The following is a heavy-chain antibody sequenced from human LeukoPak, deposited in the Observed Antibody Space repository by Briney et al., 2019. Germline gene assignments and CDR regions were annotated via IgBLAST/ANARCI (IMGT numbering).Heavy chain of an antibody. Sequence: GGSLRLSCAASGFTFSNYAMHWARQAPGKGLEWVSYMSSGGSTIYYADSVKGRFTISRDNAKNSLYLQMNSLRAEDTAVYYCARGMGRIAAAGTFDYWGQGTLVTVSS. CDR1: GFTFSNYA. CDR3: ARGMGRIAAAGTFDY. V-gene: IGHV3-48*03. J-gene: IGHJ4*02. CDR2: MSSGGSTI. D-gene: IGHD6-13*01.